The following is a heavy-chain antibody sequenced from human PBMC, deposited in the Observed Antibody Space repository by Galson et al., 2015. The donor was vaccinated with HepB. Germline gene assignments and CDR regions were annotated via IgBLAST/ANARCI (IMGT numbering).Heavy chain of an antibody. J-gene: IGHJ4*02. Sequence: SLRLSCAASGFAFSNYAMKWVRQAPGKGLEWISVIDGRSGNIHYADSVKGRFTISRDNSKNTLYLQMNSLRAEDTAVYYCAKDGNYYDSSGPGVDYWGQGTLVTVSS. V-gene: IGHV3-23*01. CDR1: GFAFSNYA. CDR2: IDGRSGNI. CDR3: AKDGNYYDSSGPGVDY. D-gene: IGHD3-22*01.